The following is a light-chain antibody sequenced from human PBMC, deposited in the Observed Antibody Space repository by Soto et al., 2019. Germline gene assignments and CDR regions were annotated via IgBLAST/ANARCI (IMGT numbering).Light chain of an antibody. CDR3: GSWDGSLSVVL. CDR1: SANIGSNY. J-gene: IGLJ2*01. V-gene: IGLV1-51*01. Sequence: QSVLTQPPSVSAAPGQKVTMSCSGSSANIGSNYVSWYQHLPGTAPKLVIYDSDRRPSEIPDRFSGSKSGTSATLDITGLQTGDEADYYCGSWDGSLSVVLFGGGTKPTVL. CDR2: DSD.